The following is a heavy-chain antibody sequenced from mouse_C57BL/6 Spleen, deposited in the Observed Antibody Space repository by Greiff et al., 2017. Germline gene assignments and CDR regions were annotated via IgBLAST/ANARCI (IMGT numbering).Heavy chain of an antibody. CDR3: ARLGPYGRWDY. Sequence: VQLQQPGAELVKPGASVKLSCKASGYTFTSYWMQWVKQRPGQGLEWIGEIGPSDSYTNYNQKFKGKATFTVDTSSSTAYLQLSSLTSEDSAVYYCARLGPYGRWDYWGQGTTLTVSS. V-gene: IGHV1-50*01. J-gene: IGHJ2*01. CDR2: IGPSDSYT. CDR1: GYTFTSYW. D-gene: IGHD2-1*01.